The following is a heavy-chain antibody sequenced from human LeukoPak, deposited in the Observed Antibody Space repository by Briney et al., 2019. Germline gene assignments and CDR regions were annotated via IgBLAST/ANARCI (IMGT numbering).Heavy chain of an antibody. CDR2: IIPIFGTA. CDR3: ARATHGDSHLYY. Sequence: SVKVSCKASGGTFSSYAISWVRQAPGQGLEWMGRIIPIFGTANYAQKFQGRVTITTDESTSTAYMELSSLRSEDTAVYYCARATHGDSHLYYWGQGTLVTVST. J-gene: IGHJ4*02. D-gene: IGHD4-17*01. V-gene: IGHV1-69*05. CDR1: GGTFSSYA.